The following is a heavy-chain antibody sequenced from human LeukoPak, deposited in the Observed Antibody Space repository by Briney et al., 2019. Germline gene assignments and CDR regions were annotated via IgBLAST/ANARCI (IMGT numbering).Heavy chain of an antibody. CDR2: IYTSGST. CDR1: GGSISSYY. Sequence: SETLSLTCTVSGGSISSYYWSWIRQPAGKGLEWIGRIYTSGSTNYNPSLKSRVTMSVDTSKNQFSLKLSTVTAADTAVYYCARDLRMYYYGSGSYFDYWGQGTLVTVSS. D-gene: IGHD3-10*01. CDR3: ARDLRMYYYGSGSYFDY. V-gene: IGHV4-4*07. J-gene: IGHJ4*02.